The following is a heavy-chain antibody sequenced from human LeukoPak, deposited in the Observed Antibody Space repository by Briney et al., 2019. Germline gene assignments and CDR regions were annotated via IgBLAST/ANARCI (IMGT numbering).Heavy chain of an antibody. D-gene: IGHD3-10*01. Sequence: PGRSLRLSCAAPGFTFSSYAMHWVRQAPGKGLEWVAVISYDGSNKYYADSVKGRFTISRDNSKNTLYLQMNSLRAEDTAVYYCARDRGAGTGMDVWGQGTTVTVSS. CDR2: ISYDGSNK. J-gene: IGHJ6*02. V-gene: IGHV3-30*04. CDR1: GFTFSSYA. CDR3: ARDRGAGTGMDV.